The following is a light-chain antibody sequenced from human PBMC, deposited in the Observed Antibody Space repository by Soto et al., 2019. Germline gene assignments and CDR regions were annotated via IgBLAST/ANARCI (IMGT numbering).Light chain of an antibody. CDR2: GAS. CDR1: QSVSSSY. CDR3: QQYGSSYPWT. V-gene: IGKV3-20*01. Sequence: EIVLTQSPDTLSLSPGERATLSCRASQSVSSSYLAWYQQRPGQAPRLLIYGASSRATGIPDRFSGSGSGTDFSLTISRLEPEDFAVYYCQQYGSSYPWTFGQGTKV. J-gene: IGKJ1*01.